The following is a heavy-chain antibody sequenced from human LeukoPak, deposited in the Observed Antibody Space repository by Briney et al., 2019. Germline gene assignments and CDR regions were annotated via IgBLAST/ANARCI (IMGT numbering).Heavy chain of an antibody. CDR1: GFTFSNYA. CDR3: ARDSSGWYTYYYYGMDV. Sequence: GGSLRLSCAASGFTFSNYAMTWVRQAPGKGLEWVSGISGSGDITYYADSVKGRFTISRDNAKNSLYLQMNSLRAEDTAVYYCARDSSGWYTYYYYGMDVWGQGTTVTVSS. V-gene: IGHV3-23*01. D-gene: IGHD6-19*01. J-gene: IGHJ6*02. CDR2: ISGSGDIT.